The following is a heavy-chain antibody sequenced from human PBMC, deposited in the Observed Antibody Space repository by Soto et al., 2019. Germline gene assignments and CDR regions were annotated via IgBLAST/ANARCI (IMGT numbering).Heavy chain of an antibody. V-gene: IGHV3-33*01. J-gene: IGHJ2*01. D-gene: IGHD6-6*01. Sequence: GGSLRLSCAASGFTFSNYGVHWVRQAPGKGLEWVAVVWDDGSKKYYGDSVKGRFTIARDNSKNTLYLQMDSLRDEDTAVYYCARPPVPKIYWYFDLWGRGTLVTVSS. CDR1: GFTFSNYG. CDR3: ARPPVPKIYWYFDL. CDR2: VWDDGSKK.